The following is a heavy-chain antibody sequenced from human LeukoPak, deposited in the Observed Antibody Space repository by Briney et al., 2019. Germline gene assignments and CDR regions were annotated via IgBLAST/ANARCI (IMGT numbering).Heavy chain of an antibody. V-gene: IGHV3-23*01. CDR3: ARYTTYYYDSSGYYSSALDY. J-gene: IGHJ4*02. CDR2: ISGDAGSI. Sequence: GGSLRLSCAGSGFTFSTYAMSWVRQGPGKGLEWVAAISGDAGSIWYADSVKGRFTISRDNAKNSLYLQMNSLRAEDTAVYYCARYTTYYYDSSGYYSSALDYWGQGTLVTVSS. CDR1: GFTFSTYA. D-gene: IGHD3-22*01.